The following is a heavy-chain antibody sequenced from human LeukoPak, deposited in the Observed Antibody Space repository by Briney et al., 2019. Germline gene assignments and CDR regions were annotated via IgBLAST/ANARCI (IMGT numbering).Heavy chain of an antibody. J-gene: IGHJ5*02. CDR1: GGSISSGDYY. CDR3: ARGINYCSGGSCYPTLGSFDP. D-gene: IGHD2-15*01. V-gene: IGHV4-30-4*08. CDR2: IYHSRST. Sequence: SQTLSLTCTVSGGSISSGDYYRSWIRQPPGKDLEWIGYIYHSRSTNYNPSLKSRVTISVVMSKNQFSLELSSVTAADTAVYYCARGINYCSGGSCYPTLGSFDPWGQGTLVTVSS.